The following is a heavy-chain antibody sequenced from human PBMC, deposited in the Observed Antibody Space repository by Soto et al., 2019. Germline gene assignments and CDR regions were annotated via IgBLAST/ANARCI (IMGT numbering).Heavy chain of an antibody. Sequence: SGPTLVNPTQTLTLTCTFSGFSLSTSGVGVGWIRQPPGKALEWLALIYWNDDKRYSPSLKSRLTITKDTSKNQVVLTMTNMDPVDTANYYCAHSTVVASGVYNWFDHWGLGTLVNVSA. D-gene: IGHD2-15*01. CDR2: IYWNDDK. V-gene: IGHV2-5*01. J-gene: IGHJ5*02. CDR1: GFSLSTSGVG. CDR3: AHSTVVASGVYNWFDH.